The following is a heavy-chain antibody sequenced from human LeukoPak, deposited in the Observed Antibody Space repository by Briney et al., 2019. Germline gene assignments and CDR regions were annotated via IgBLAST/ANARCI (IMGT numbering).Heavy chain of an antibody. CDR1: VGTFSSYA. Sequence: SVKVSCKSSVGTFSSYAINWVRQGPGQGLEWMGRIIPIFGTTNYAHKFPGRVTITTDESTNTANMEPSSLRSEDTAVCYCARALTYYYDYASCDYGGQGTLVTVSS. CDR3: ARALTYYYDYASCDY. J-gene: IGHJ4*02. CDR2: IIPIFGTT. D-gene: IGHD3-22*01. V-gene: IGHV1-69*05.